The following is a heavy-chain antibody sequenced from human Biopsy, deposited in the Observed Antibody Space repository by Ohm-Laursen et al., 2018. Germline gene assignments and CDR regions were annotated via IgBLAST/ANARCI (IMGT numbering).Heavy chain of an antibody. J-gene: IGHJ4*02. Sequence: RSLRLSCAASGFTFADHVMHWVRQAPGKGLEWVSGISWDGGSEGYADSVKGRFTISRDNAKNSLFLQMSSLTTEDTALYYCVRGYSSSWSGYLDHWGQGTLVTVSS. CDR1: GFTFADHV. CDR3: VRGYSSSWSGYLDH. V-gene: IGHV3-9*01. CDR2: ISWDGGSE. D-gene: IGHD3-3*01.